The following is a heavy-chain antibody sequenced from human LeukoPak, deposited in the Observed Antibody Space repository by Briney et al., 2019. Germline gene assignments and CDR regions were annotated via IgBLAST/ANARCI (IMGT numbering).Heavy chain of an antibody. CDR3: ARVRRVCSGGSCYRHFDY. D-gene: IGHD2-15*01. J-gene: IGHJ4*02. CDR1: GFTFDDCG. CDR2: INWNGGGT. V-gene: IGHV3-20*04. Sequence: GGSLRLSCAASGFTFDDCGMSWVRQAPGKGLEWVSGINWNGGGTGYADSVKGRFTISRDNAKNSLYLQMNSLRAEDTALYYCARVRRVCSGGSCYRHFDYWGQGTLVTVSS.